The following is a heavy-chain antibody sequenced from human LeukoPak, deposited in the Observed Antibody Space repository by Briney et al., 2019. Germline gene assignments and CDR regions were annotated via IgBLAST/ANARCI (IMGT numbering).Heavy chain of an antibody. CDR1: GYNFPAYL. CDR3: ARNHGDNSKCDY. Sequence: GEALKISWKGSGYNFPAYLIGLVRQRPGKGLELRCIIFPGVSVTRYSTSSQGQVTISADKSLSTAYLQWSSLKASDTAMYYCARNHGDNSKCDYWGQGTLVTVSS. J-gene: IGHJ4*02. CDR2: IFPGVSVT. V-gene: IGHV5-51*01. D-gene: IGHD4-23*01.